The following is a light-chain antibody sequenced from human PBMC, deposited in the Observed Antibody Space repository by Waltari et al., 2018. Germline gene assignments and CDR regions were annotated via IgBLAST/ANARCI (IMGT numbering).Light chain of an antibody. CDR1: QRPLTSGGETP. CDR3: MQSLQFPS. J-gene: IGKJ4*01. Sequence: VETQDSLLLYVTTDQAASIAYTSAQRPLTSGGETPLSWYFQRPGHPPQLLIYEVSKRFSVLPDKFSGSGSGTDFTLKISRVEAEDVGFYYCMQSLQFPSFGGGTKVEIK. CDR2: EVS. V-gene: IGKV2D-29*01.